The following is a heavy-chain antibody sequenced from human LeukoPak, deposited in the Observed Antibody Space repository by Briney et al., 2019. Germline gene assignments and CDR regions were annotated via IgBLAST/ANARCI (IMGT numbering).Heavy chain of an antibody. Sequence: SETLSLTCTVSGGSISPLYWGWIRQPPGKGLEFIGYIYYSGTTNYNPSLRSRVTLSVDTSKNQFSLKLSSVTAADTAVHYCARGGVAAKYYFDYWGPGTLVTVSS. CDR1: GGSISPLY. D-gene: IGHD3-10*01. CDR3: ARGGVAAKYYFDY. J-gene: IGHJ4*02. CDR2: IYYSGTT. V-gene: IGHV4-59*11.